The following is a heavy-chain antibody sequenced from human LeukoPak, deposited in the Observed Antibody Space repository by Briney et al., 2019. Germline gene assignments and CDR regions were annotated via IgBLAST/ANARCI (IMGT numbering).Heavy chain of an antibody. Sequence: GASVKVSCKASGYTFTSYDIIWGRQAPGQGLERVGWIRPYNGNTNSAQKLKGRVTMITETSTSTAYMELQTLISDHTAIYYCARDRVRRNTTVVPFDMWGQGTMVTVSS. CDR1: GYTFTSYD. V-gene: IGHV1-18*01. CDR3: ARDRVRRNTTVVPFDM. D-gene: IGHD2/OR15-2a*01. J-gene: IGHJ3*02. CDR2: IRPYNGNT.